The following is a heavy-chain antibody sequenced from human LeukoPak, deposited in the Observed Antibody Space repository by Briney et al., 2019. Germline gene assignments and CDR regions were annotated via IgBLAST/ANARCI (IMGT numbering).Heavy chain of an antibody. CDR3: ARVEMATIRGFDY. D-gene: IGHD5-24*01. CDR1: GGSFSGYY. Sequence: PSETLSLTCAVYGGSFSGYYWSWIRQPPGKGLEWIGEINHSGSTNYNPSLKSRVTISIDTSKNQFSLKLNSVTAADTAVYYCARVEMATIRGFDYWGQGTLVTVSS. V-gene: IGHV4-34*01. CDR2: INHSGST. J-gene: IGHJ4*02.